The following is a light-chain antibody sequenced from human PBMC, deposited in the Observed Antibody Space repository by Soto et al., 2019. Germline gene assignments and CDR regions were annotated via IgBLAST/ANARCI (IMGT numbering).Light chain of an antibody. CDR2: DVS. V-gene: IGLV2-14*01. Sequence: QSALTQPASVSGSPGQSITISCTGTSSDVGGYNYVSWYQQHPGKAPKLMIYDVSNRPSGVSNRFSGSKSGNTASLTISGLQAEDEADYYCSSYTSGSTLVVFGGWTQGTVL. J-gene: IGLJ2*01. CDR3: SSYTSGSTLVV. CDR1: SSDVGGYNY.